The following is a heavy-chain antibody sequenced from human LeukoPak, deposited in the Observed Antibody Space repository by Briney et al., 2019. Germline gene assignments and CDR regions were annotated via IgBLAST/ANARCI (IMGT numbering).Heavy chain of an antibody. CDR3: ARIEEYRQHATFAFDF. D-gene: IGHD2-2*01. CDR1: GTSLSAFH. Sequence: SETLSLTCTVSGTSLSAFHWTWFRQPAGQRLEWIGLIYSTGTVTLNPSLSSRVAMSVDLAKNQLFLKLASVTSADTAIYYCARIEEYRQHATFAFDFWGQGTVVTVSS. CDR2: IYSTGTV. V-gene: IGHV4-4*07. J-gene: IGHJ3*01.